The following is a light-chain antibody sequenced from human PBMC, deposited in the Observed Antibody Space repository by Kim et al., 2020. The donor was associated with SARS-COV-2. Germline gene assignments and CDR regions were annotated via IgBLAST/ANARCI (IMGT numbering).Light chain of an antibody. CDR2: GAS. Sequence: SPGERATLSCRASQSVSSSYLAWYQQKPGQAPRLLIYGASSRATGIPDRFSGSGSGTDFTLTISRLEPEDFSVYYCQQYGSSPLTFGGGTKVDIK. CDR3: QQYGSSPLT. CDR1: QSVSSSY. V-gene: IGKV3-20*01. J-gene: IGKJ4*01.